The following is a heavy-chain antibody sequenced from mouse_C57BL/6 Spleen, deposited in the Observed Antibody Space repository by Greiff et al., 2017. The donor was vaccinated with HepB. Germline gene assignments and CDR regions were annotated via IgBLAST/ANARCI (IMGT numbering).Heavy chain of an antibody. J-gene: IGHJ2*01. CDR3: ARGITTFDY. CDR1: GYTFTDYY. CDR2: INPYNGGT. D-gene: IGHD1-1*01. Sequence: VQLQQSGPVLVKPGASVKMSCKASGYTFTDYYMNWVKQSHGKSLEWIGVINPYNGGTSYNQKFKGKATLTVDKSSSTAYMELNSLTSEDSAVYYCARGITTFDYWGQVTTLTVSS. V-gene: IGHV1-19*01.